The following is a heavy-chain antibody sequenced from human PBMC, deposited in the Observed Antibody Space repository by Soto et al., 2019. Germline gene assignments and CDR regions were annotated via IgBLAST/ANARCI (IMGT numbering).Heavy chain of an antibody. V-gene: IGHV4-31*03. CDR3: ARDGEDCSSTSCYPGGCFDP. J-gene: IGHJ5*02. CDR1: GGSISSGGYY. CDR2: IYYSGST. Sequence: QVQLQESGPGLVKPSQTLSLTCTVSGGSISSGGYYWSWIRQHPGKSLEWIGYIYYSGSTYYNPSHKGRGTISVDTSQNQFSLKRSSVTAADTAVYYCARDGEDCSSTSCYPGGCFDPWGQGTLVTVSS. D-gene: IGHD2-2*01.